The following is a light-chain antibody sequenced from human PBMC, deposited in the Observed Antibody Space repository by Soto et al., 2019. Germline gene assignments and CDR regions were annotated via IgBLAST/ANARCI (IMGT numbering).Light chain of an antibody. V-gene: IGLV1-40*01. J-gene: IGLJ1*01. CDR3: QSYENSRTGFYV. Sequence: QSVLTQPPSVSGAPGQRVTISCTGSSSDIGAGFDVHWYQHLPGTAPKLLIYGNTNRPSGVPGQFSGSKSGPSASLVITGLQAEDDADYYCQSYENSRTGFYVFGTGTKVTVL. CDR2: GNT. CDR1: SSDIGAGFD.